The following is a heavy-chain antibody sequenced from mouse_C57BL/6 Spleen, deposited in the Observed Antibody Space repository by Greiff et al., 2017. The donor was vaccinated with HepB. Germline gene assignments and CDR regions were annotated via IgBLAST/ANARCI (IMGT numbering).Heavy chain of an antibody. CDR2: INPNYGTT. CDR3: ARSAYYSNYVGNFDY. CDR1: GYSFTDYN. D-gene: IGHD2-5*01. J-gene: IGHJ2*01. Sequence: EVKLVESGPELVKPGASVKISCKASGYSFTDYNMNWVKQSNGKSLEWIGVINPNYGTTSYNQKFKGKATLTVDQSSSTAYMQLNSLTSEDSAVYYCARSAYYSNYVGNFDYWGQGTTLTVSS. V-gene: IGHV1-39*01.